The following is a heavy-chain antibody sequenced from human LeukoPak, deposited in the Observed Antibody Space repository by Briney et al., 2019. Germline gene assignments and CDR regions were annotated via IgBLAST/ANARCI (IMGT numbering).Heavy chain of an antibody. CDR1: GGTFSSYA. CDR2: IIPIFGTA. D-gene: IGHD2-2*01. J-gene: IGHJ6*03. Sequence: SVKVSCKASGGTFSSYAISWVRQAPGQGLEWMGGIIPIFGTANYAQKFQGRVPITADESTSTAYMELSSLRSEDTAVYYCARDVRVVVPAVIGYYYYYYMDVWGKGTTVTVSS. V-gene: IGHV1-69*13. CDR3: ARDVRVVVPAVIGYYYYYYMDV.